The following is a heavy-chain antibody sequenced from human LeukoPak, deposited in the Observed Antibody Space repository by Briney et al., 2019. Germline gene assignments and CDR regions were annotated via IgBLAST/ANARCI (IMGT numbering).Heavy chain of an antibody. CDR1: GGSISSYY. V-gene: IGHV4-59*08. J-gene: IGHJ4*02. D-gene: IGHD2-2*02. CDR2: IYYRGST. Sequence: SETLSLTCTVSGGSISSYYWSWIRQPPGKGLEWIGYIYYRGSTNYNPSLKSRVTISVDTSKNQFSLKLSSVTAADTAVYYCARHLPDLGYCSSTSCYTEGYFDYWGQGTLVTVSS. CDR3: ARHLPDLGYCSSTSCYTEGYFDY.